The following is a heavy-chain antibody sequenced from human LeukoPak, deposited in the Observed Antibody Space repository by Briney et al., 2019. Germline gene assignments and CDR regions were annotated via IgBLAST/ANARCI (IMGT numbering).Heavy chain of an antibody. CDR3: ARDSRYCSSTSCPRVFDY. CDR1: GGTFSSYA. Sequence: SVKVSCKASGGTFSSYAISWVRQAPGQGLEWMGGIIPIFGTANYAQKFQGRVTITADESTSTAYMELSSLRSEDTAVYYYARDSRYCSSTSCPRVFDYWGQGTLVTVSS. D-gene: IGHD2-2*01. V-gene: IGHV1-69*13. CDR2: IIPIFGTA. J-gene: IGHJ4*02.